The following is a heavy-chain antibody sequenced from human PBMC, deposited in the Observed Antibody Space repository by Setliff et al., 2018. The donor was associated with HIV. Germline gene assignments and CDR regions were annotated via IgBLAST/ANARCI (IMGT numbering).Heavy chain of an antibody. D-gene: IGHD2-8*01. CDR2: MNPNSGNT. CDR3: ARGGTYCTNGVCYTHNWFDP. J-gene: IGHJ5*02. V-gene: IGHV1-8*03. CDR1: GYTFTSYG. Sequence: ASVKVSCKASGYTFTSYGVSWVRQAPGQGLEWMGWMNPNSGNTGYAQKFQGRVTITRNTSISTAYMGLSSLRSEDTAVYYCARGGTYCTNGVCYTHNWFDPWGQGTLVTVS.